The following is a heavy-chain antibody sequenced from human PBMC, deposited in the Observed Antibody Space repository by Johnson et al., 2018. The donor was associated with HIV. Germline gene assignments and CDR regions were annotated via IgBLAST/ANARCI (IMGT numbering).Heavy chain of an antibody. V-gene: IGHV3-30*18. J-gene: IGHJ3*02. D-gene: IGHD6-13*01. CDR1: GIIFSHYG. Sequence: QVQLVESGGGVVQPGRSLRLSCAVSGIIFSHYGMHWVRQAPGKGLEWVALISYDGTKTYYVDSVKARFTISRDDARNTLYLQMNSLRAEDTAIYYCVKGMDSSSWYAFDIWGQGTMVTVSS. CDR2: ISYDGTKT. CDR3: VKGMDSSSWYAFDI.